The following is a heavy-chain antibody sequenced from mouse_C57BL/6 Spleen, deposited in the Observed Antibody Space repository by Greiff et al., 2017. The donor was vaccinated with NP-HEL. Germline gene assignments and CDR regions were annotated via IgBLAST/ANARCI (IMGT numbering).Heavy chain of an antibody. CDR1: GYAFTNYL. V-gene: IGHV1-54*01. CDR2: INPGSGGT. J-gene: IGHJ2*01. CDR3: ARGPFDY. Sequence: QVQLKQSGAELVRPGTSVKVSCKASGYAFTNYLIEWVKQRPGQGLEWIGVINPGSGGTNYNEKFKGKATLTADKSSNPAYMQLNSLTSEDSAVYFCARGPFDYWGQGTTLTVSS.